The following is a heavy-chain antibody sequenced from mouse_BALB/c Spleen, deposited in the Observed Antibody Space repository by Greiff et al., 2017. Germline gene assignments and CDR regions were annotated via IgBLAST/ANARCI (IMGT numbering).Heavy chain of an antibody. CDR2: IYPSDSYT. CDR3: TRSTMITGYAMDY. D-gene: IGHD2-4*01. V-gene: IGHV1-69*02. CDR1: GYTFTSYW. J-gene: IGHJ4*01. Sequence: VQLQQPGAELVRPGASVKLSCKASGYTFTSYWINWVKQRPGQGLEWIGNIYPSDSYTNYNQKFKYKATLTVDKSSSTAYMQLSSPTSEDSAVYYCTRSTMITGYAMDYWGQGTSVTVSS.